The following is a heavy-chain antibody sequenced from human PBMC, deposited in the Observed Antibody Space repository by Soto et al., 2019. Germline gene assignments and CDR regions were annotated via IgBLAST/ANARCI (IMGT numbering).Heavy chain of an antibody. CDR3: ARGDSSGYYYRGYYFDY. Sequence: PGGSLRLSCAASGFTFSNAWMSWVRQAPGKGLEWVANIKQDGSEKYYVDSVKGRFTISRDNAKNSLYLQMNSLRAEDTAVYYCARGDSSGYYYRGYYFDYWGQGTLVIVSS. CDR1: GFTFSNAW. D-gene: IGHD3-22*01. CDR2: IKQDGSEK. V-gene: IGHV3-7*01. J-gene: IGHJ4*02.